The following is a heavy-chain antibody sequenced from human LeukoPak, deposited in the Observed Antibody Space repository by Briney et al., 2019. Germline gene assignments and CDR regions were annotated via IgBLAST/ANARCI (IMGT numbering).Heavy chain of an antibody. D-gene: IGHD2/OR15-2a*01. CDR3: ARDLFLWGAFDI. CDR2: ITSSSIYI. J-gene: IGHJ3*02. Sequence: GGSLRLSCAASGFTFSRYNMNWVRQAPGKGLEWVSSITSSSIYIYYADSMKGRFTISRDNAKNSLYLQMNSLRAEDTAVYYCARDLFLWGAFDIWGQGTMVTVSS. CDR1: GFTFSRYN. V-gene: IGHV3-21*01.